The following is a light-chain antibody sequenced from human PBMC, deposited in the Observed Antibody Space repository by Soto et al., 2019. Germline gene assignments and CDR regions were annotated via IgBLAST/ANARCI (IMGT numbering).Light chain of an antibody. CDR2: KAS. J-gene: IGKJ5*01. V-gene: IGKV1-5*03. CDR1: QTISSW. Sequence: DIQMTQSPSTLSGSVGDRVTITCRASQTISSWLAWYQQKPGKAPKLLIYKASTLKSGVPSRFSGSGSGTDFTLTITTLQPEDFATYFCQQSNIMATFGQGTRLEI. CDR3: QQSNIMAT.